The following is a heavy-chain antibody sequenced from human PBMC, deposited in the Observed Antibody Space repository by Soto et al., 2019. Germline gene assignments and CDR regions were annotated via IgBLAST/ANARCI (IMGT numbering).Heavy chain of an antibody. Sequence: SETLSLTCTVSGGSISSGGYYWSWIRQHPGKGLEWIGYIYYSGSTYYNPSLKSRVTISVDTSKNQFSLKLSSVTAADTAVYYCARKEMATDSIDYWGQGTLVTVSS. CDR1: GGSISSGGYY. V-gene: IGHV4-31*03. CDR2: IYYSGST. J-gene: IGHJ4*02. D-gene: IGHD5-12*01. CDR3: ARKEMATDSIDY.